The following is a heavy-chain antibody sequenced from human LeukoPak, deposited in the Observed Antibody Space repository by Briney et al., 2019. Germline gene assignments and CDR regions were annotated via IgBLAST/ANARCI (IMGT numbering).Heavy chain of an antibody. CDR1: GFTFSSSA. CDR2: ISGSGGST. V-gene: IGHV3-23*01. Sequence: GWSLRLSCAASGFTFSSSAMSWARQAPGKGLERASAISGSGGSTYYAGSVKGRFTFSRENSKNTLYLQMNSLRAEDTAVYYCAKHDYYGSGNYARIDYWGQGTLVTVSS. CDR3: AKHDYYGSGNYARIDY. J-gene: IGHJ4*02. D-gene: IGHD3-10*01.